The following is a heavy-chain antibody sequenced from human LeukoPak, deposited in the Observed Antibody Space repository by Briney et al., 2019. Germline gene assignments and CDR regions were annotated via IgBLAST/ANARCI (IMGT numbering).Heavy chain of an antibody. CDR3: ATLPGKVLVVVTAPLVL. D-gene: IGHD2-21*02. Sequence: ASVKVSCKASGYTFTGYYMHWVRQAPGQGLEWMGWINPNSGGTNYAQKFQGRVTMTRDTSISTAYVELSRLRSDDTAVHYCATLPGKVLVVVTAPLVLRGQGTLVTVSS. CDR2: INPNSGGT. V-gene: IGHV1-2*02. J-gene: IGHJ4*02. CDR1: GYTFTGYY.